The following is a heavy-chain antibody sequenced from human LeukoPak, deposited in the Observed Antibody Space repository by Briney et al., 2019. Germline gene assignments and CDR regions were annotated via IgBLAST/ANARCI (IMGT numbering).Heavy chain of an antibody. CDR1: GFTFSSYW. J-gene: IGHJ4*02. CDR3: AKVINSGYYYYFDY. CDR2: INGDGSST. V-gene: IGHV3-74*01. Sequence: PGGSLRLSRAASGFTFSSYWMHWVRQAPGKGLVWVSRINGDGSSTNYADSVKGRFTISRDNSKNTLYMQMNSLRAEDTAVYYCAKVINSGYYYYFDYWGQGTLVTVSS. D-gene: IGHD3-22*01.